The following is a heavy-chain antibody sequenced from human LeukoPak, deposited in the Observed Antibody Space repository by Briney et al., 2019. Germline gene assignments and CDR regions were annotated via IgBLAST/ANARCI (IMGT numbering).Heavy chain of an antibody. CDR2: IGSTTDSI. CDR3: ARDEYSGLYYYMDV. Sequence: GGSLRLSCAASGFSFSSYEMNWVRQAPGKGLEWVSYIGSTTDSIYYADSVKGRFTISRDNAKKSLHLQMNSLRAEDTAVYYCARDEYSGLYYYMDVWGKGTTVTVSS. V-gene: IGHV3-48*03. D-gene: IGHD5-12*01. J-gene: IGHJ6*03. CDR1: GFSFSSYE.